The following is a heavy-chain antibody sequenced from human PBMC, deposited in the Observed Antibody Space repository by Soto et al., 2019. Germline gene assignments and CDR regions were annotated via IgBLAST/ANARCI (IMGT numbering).Heavy chain of an antibody. J-gene: IGHJ4*02. CDR1: GFTFSSYG. V-gene: IGHV3-33*01. D-gene: IGHD3-3*01. Sequence: GGSLRLSCAASGFTFSSYGMHWVRQAPGKGLEWVAVIWYDGSNKYYADSVKGRFTISRDNSKNTLYLQMNSLRAEDTAVYYCARDRRYDFWSGSLDYWGQGTLVTDSS. CDR3: ARDRRYDFWSGSLDY. CDR2: IWYDGSNK.